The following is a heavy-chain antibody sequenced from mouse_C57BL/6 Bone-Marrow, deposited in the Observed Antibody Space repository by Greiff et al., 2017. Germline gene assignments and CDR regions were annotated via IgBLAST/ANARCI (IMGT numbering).Heavy chain of an antibody. CDR1: GYTFTGYW. CDR2: ILPGSGST. V-gene: IGHV1-9*01. Sequence: VKLQESGAELMKPGASVKLSCKATGYTFTGYWIEWVKQRSGHGLEWIGEILPGSGSTNYNEKFKGKATFTADTSSNTAYMQLSSLTTEDSAIYYCARPITTVVEPNWYFDVWGTGTTVTVSS. CDR3: ARPITTVVEPNWYFDV. J-gene: IGHJ1*03. D-gene: IGHD1-1*01.